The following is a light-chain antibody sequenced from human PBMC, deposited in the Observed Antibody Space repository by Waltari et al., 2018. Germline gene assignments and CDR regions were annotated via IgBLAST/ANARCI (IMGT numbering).Light chain of an antibody. CDR2: EVS. CDR1: RSDVGGYNY. J-gene: IGLJ2*01. CDR3: SSYAGSNNVVV. Sequence: QSALTQPPSASGSPGQSVTISCTGTRSDVGGYNYVSWYQQHPGKAPTLMMYEVSKRPPGVPGRFSGSKAGSAASLAVAVLQAEDEADYYCSSYAGSNNVVVFGGGTKLTVL. V-gene: IGLV2-8*01.